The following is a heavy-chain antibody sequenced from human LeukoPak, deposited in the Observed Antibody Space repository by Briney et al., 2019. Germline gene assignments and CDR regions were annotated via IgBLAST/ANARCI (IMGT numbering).Heavy chain of an antibody. CDR3: AKLAAAATGY. CDR1: GFTFSTYV. Sequence: PGGSLRLSCGASGFTFSTYVMSWVRQAPGKGLEWVSAISDNGASTYYADSVKGRFTISRDNSKNTLRLQMSGLRAEDTAVYYCAKLAAAATGYWGRGTLVTVSS. V-gene: IGHV3-23*01. J-gene: IGHJ4*02. D-gene: IGHD6-13*01. CDR2: ISDNGAST.